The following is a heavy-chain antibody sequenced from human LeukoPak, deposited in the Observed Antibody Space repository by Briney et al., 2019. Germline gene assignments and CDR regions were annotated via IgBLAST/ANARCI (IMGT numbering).Heavy chain of an antibody. V-gene: IGHV3-30*02. CDR3: AKERITMVRGVREFDP. J-gene: IGHJ5*02. CDR1: GFTFSSYG. CDR2: IRYDGSNK. Sequence: GGSLRLSCAASGFTFSSYGMHWVRQAPGKGLEWVAFIRYDGSNKYYADSVKGRFTISRDNSKNTLYLQMNSLRAEDTAMYYCAKERITMVRGVREFDPWGQGTLVTVSS. D-gene: IGHD3-10*01.